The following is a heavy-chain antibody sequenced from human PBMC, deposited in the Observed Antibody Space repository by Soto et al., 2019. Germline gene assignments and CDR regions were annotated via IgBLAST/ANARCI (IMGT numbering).Heavy chain of an antibody. CDR2: IYYSGRT. D-gene: IGHD2-21*02. CDR1: GESISSSSYY. CDR3: ARQRTTVVTQAYFDH. Sequence: SETLSLTCIVSGESISSSSYYWGWIRQPPGKGLEWIGSIYYSGRTYYNPSFKSRVTISIDTSKSQFSLKLSSVTATDTAVYYCARQRTTVVTQAYFDHWGQGXLVTVYS. V-gene: IGHV4-39*01. J-gene: IGHJ4*02.